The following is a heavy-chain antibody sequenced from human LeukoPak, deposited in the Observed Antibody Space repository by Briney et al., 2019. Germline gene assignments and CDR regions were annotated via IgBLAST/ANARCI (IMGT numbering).Heavy chain of an antibody. CDR3: AKEAIIASAFDI. CDR2: ISWNSGSI. J-gene: IGHJ3*02. CDR1: GFTFDDYA. Sequence: PGRSLRLSCAAPGFTFDDYAMHWVRQAPGKGLEWVSGISWNSGSIGYADSVKGRFTISRDNAKNSLYLQMNSLRAEDMALYYCAKEAIIASAFDIWGQGTMVTVSS. D-gene: IGHD6-13*01. V-gene: IGHV3-9*03.